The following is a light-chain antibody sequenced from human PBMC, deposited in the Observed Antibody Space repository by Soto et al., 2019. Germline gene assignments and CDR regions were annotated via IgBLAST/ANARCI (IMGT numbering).Light chain of an antibody. J-gene: IGLJ3*02. CDR2: DVT. V-gene: IGLV2-11*01. Sequence: QSALTQPRSVSGSPGQSVTISCTGTSSDVGGYNYVSWHQQHPGKAPKLVIYDVTKRPSGVPDRCSGSKSGNTASLTISGLQAEDEADYYCCSYGGSYTWVFGGGTKLTVL. CDR3: CSYGGSYTWV. CDR1: SSDVGGYNY.